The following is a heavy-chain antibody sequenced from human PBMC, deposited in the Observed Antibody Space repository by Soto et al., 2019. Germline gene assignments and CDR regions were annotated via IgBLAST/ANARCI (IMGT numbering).Heavy chain of an antibody. CDR3: ARGFWADAFDI. Sequence: EVQLVESGGGLVQPGGSLRLSCAASGFTFSSYDMHWVRQATGKGLEWVSAIGTAGDTYYPGSVKGRFTISRENAKNSLYLQMNSLRAGDTAVYYCARGFWADAFDIWGQGTMVTVSS. CDR1: GFTFSSYD. J-gene: IGHJ3*02. V-gene: IGHV3-13*01. CDR2: IGTAGDT. D-gene: IGHD3-16*01.